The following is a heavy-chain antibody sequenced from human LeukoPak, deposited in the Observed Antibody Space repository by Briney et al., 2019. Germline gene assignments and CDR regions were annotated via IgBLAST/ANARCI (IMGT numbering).Heavy chain of an antibody. CDR1: GFTFSTYW. V-gene: IGHV3-7*01. CDR3: ARDVDSSSWYSYYYYMDV. J-gene: IGHJ6*03. CDR2: IKQDGSEK. D-gene: IGHD6-13*01. Sequence: PGGSLRLSCAASGFTFSTYWMSWVRQAPGKGLEWVANIKQDGSEKYYVDSVKGRFTISRDNAKNSLYLQMNSLRAEDTAVYYCARDVDSSSWYSYYYYMDVWGKGTTVTVSS.